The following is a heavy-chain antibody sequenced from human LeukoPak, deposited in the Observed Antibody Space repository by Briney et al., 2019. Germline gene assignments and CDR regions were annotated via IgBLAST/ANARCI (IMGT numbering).Heavy chain of an antibody. CDR2: ISAYNGNI. CDR1: GYTFTSYG. V-gene: IGHV1-18*01. D-gene: IGHD5-18*01. Sequence: GASVKVSCKASGYTFTSYGISWVRQAPGQGLEWMGWISAYNGNINYAQKLQGRVTMTTDTSTSTAYMELRSLRSDDTAVYYCARAITAMARGKGDYWGQGTLVTVSS. J-gene: IGHJ4*02. CDR3: ARAITAMARGKGDY.